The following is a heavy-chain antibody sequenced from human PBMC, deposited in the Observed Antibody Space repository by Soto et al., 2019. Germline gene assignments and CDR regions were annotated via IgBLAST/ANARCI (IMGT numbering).Heavy chain of an antibody. D-gene: IGHD3-3*01. CDR3: ARMYDFWSGYYRYYYYGMDV. J-gene: IGHJ6*02. Sequence: ASVKVSCKASGYTFTSYGISWVGQAPGQGLEWMGWISAYNGNTNYAQKLQGRVTMTTDTSTSTAYRELRSLRSDDTAVYYCARMYDFWSGYYRYYYYGMDVWGQGTTVTVSS. CDR1: GYTFTSYG. V-gene: IGHV1-18*01. CDR2: ISAYNGNT.